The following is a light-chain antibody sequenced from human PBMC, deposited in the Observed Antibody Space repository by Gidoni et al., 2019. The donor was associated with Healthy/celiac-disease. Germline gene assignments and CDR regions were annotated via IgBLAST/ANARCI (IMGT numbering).Light chain of an antibody. J-gene: IGKJ4*01. CDR1: QSMSSY. CDR3: QQSYSTLALT. V-gene: IGKV1-39*01. CDR2: AAS. Sequence: DIQMTQSPSSLSASVGDRATITCRASQSMSSYLNWYQQKPGKAPKLLIYAASSLQSGVQSRFSGSGSGTDFTLTISSLQPEDFATYYCQQSYSTLALTFXGXTKVEIK.